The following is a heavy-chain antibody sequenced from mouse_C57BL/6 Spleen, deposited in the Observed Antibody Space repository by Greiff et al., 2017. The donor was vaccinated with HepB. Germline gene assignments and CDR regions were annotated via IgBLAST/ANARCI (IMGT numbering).Heavy chain of an antibody. Sequence: QVQLKQSGPELVKPGASVKISCKASGYAFSSSWMNWVKQRPGKGLEWIGRIYPGDGDTNYNGKFKGKATLTADKSSSTAYMQLSSLTSEDSAVYFCAALPYDGYFDYWGQGTTLTVSS. V-gene: IGHV1-82*01. CDR1: GYAFSSSW. D-gene: IGHD2-3*01. J-gene: IGHJ2*01. CDR2: IYPGDGDT. CDR3: AALPYDGYFDY.